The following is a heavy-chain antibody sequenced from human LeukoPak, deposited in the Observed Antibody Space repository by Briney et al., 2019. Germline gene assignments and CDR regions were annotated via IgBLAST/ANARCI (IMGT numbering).Heavy chain of an antibody. Sequence: SETLSLTRTVSGGSISSGSYYWSWIRQPAGKGLEWIGHIYTSGSTNYNPSLKSRVTISVDTSKNQFSLKLSSVTAADTAVYYCAREVRGAIITSGYYYYYYMDVWGKGTTVTISS. CDR2: IYTSGST. D-gene: IGHD3-10*01. CDR1: GGSISSGSYY. V-gene: IGHV4-61*09. J-gene: IGHJ6*03. CDR3: AREVRGAIITSGYYYYYYMDV.